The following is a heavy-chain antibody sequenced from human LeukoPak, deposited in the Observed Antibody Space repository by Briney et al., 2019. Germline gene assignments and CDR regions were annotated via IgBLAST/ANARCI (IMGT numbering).Heavy chain of an antibody. Sequence: PGGSLRLFCAASGFTFSSYAMSWVRQAPGKGLEWDSAISGSGGSTYYADSVKGRFTISRDNSKNTLYLQMNSLRAEDTAVYYCAKVPSGNPLGNMDVWGKGTTVTGSS. CDR2: ISGSGGST. CDR1: GFTFSSYA. D-gene: IGHD4-23*01. J-gene: IGHJ6*03. CDR3: AKVPSGNPLGNMDV. V-gene: IGHV3-23*01.